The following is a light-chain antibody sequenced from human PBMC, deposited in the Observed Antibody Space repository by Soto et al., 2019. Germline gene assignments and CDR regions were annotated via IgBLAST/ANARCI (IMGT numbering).Light chain of an antibody. V-gene: IGLV2-14*01. CDR1: SSDVGGYNY. Sequence: QSVLTQPASVSGSPGQSITISCTGTSSDVGGYNYVSWYQQHPGKAPKLMIYDVSNRPSGVSNRFSGSKSGNTASLTISGLQAEDEAYYYCISYTSSSTLYVFGTGTKVTVL. CDR3: ISYTSSSTLYV. J-gene: IGLJ1*01. CDR2: DVS.